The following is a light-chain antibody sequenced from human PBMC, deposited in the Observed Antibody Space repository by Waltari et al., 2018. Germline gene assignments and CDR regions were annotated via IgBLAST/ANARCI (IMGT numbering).Light chain of an antibody. CDR1: QSVLYSSNNKNY. V-gene: IGKV4-1*01. CDR3: QQYYTTPWT. J-gene: IGKJ1*01. CDR2: WAS. Sequence: DIVMTQSPDSLAVSLGERATINCESSQSVLYSSNNKNYLAWYQQKPGRPPKLLIYWASTRDSGVPDRFSGSGSGTDFTLSISSLQAEDVAFYYCQQYYTTPWTFGQGTKVEIK.